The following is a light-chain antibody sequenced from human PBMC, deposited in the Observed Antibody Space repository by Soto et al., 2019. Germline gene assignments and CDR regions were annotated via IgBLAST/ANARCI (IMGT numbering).Light chain of an antibody. V-gene: IGLV1-40*01. CDR2: VNS. CDR1: SFNIGAGYD. J-gene: IGLJ1*01. Sequence: QPVLTQPPSVSGAPGQRVTISCTGSSFNIGAGYDVHWYQQLPGTAPKLLIYVNSNRPSGVPDRFSGSKSGTSASLAITGLQAEDEADYYCQSYDSSLSAYVFGTGTKVTVL. CDR3: QSYDSSLSAYV.